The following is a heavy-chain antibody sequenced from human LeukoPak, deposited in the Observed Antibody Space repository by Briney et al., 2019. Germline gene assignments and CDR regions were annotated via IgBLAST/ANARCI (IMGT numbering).Heavy chain of an antibody. CDR2: ISYDGSNK. CDR3: AKDFQVATYYYYYMDV. CDR1: GFTFSSYG. D-gene: IGHD2-15*01. Sequence: GGSLRLSCAASGFTFSSYGMHWVRQAPGKGLEWVAVISYDGSNKYYADSVKGRFTISRDNSKSTLYLQMNSLRAEDTAVYYCAKDFQVATYYYYYMDVWGKGTTVTVSS. V-gene: IGHV3-30*18. J-gene: IGHJ6*03.